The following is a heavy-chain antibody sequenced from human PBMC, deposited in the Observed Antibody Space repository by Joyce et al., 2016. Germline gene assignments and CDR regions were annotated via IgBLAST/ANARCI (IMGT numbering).Heavy chain of an antibody. D-gene: IGHD6-13*01. CDR2: IRSKSGSYKT. CDR1: WFSFSDSA. CDR3: AGRRSGNYFYCHLDL. V-gene: IGHV3-73*02. Sequence: EVQLMESGGGLVQPGGSLKLSCAASWFSFSDSAMHWVRQVSGKGLEWIGRIRSKSGSYKTKDGASVKGRFTIARDDSKNMAYLQMSSLKTEDTAVYYCAGRRSGNYFYCHLDLWGNGTTVIVSS. J-gene: IGHJ6*03.